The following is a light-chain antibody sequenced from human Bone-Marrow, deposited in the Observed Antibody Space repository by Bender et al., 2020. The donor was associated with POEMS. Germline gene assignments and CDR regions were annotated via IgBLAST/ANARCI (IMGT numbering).Light chain of an antibody. J-gene: IGLJ2*01. Sequence: QSALTQPRSVSGSPGQSVTISCTGTSSNVGGYNYVSWYQQRPGKAPKLMIYDVIKRPSGVPDRFSGSKSGNTACLTISGLQADDEADYYCCSYAGNNDLVFGGGTKVIVL. CDR2: DVI. CDR3: CSYAGNNDLV. V-gene: IGLV2-11*01. CDR1: SSNVGGYNY.